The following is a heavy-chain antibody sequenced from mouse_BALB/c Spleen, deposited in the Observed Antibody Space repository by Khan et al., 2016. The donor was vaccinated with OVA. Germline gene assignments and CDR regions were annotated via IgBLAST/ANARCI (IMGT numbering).Heavy chain of an antibody. V-gene: IGHV5-9-3*01. D-gene: IGHD1-3*01. CDR3: ARHNFGPFAY. J-gene: IGHJ3*01. CDR2: INSDGTYT. Sequence: EVELVESGGGLVKPGGSLKLSCAASGFTFSSYAMSWVRQTPEKRLEWVATINSDGTYTSYPDSVKGRFTISRDNAKTTLSLQMSSLRSEDTAMYYCARHNFGPFAYWGQGTLVTVSA. CDR1: GFTFSSYA.